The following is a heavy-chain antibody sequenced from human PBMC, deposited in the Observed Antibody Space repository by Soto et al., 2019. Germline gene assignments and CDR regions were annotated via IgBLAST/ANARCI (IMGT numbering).Heavy chain of an antibody. CDR3: ARDRPSTSKYMIVVVLTYGMDV. V-gene: IGHV3-33*01. Sequence: GGSLRLSCAASGFTFSSYGMHWVRQAPGKGLEWVAVIWYDGSNKYYADSVKGRFTISRDNSKNTLYLQMNSLRAEDTAAYYGARDRPSTSKYMIVVVLTYGMDVWGQGSKVTVPS. D-gene: IGHD3-22*01. J-gene: IGHJ6*02. CDR2: IWYDGSNK. CDR1: GFTFSSYG.